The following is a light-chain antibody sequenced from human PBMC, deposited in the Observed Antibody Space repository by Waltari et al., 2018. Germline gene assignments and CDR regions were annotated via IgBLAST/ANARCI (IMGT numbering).Light chain of an antibody. CDR2: DAS. Sequence: DIQMTQSTSSLSTSVGDRVTITCRASRGIDAYLNWYQQQPGKAPKLLIYDASTLQRGVPTRFSGGGIGTDFTLTISDLQPDDFATYFCQQSYSAPFTFGRGTRLE. J-gene: IGKJ5*01. CDR1: RGIDAY. CDR3: QQSYSAPFT. V-gene: IGKV1-39*01.